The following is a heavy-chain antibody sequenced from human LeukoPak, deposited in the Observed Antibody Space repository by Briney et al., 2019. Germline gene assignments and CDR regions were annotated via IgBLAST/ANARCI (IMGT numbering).Heavy chain of an antibody. CDR3: ARDLYGDYSQDY. V-gene: IGHV3-30-3*01. J-gene: IGHJ4*02. Sequence: PGGSLRLSCAASGFTFSSYAMHWVRQAPGKGLEWVAVISYDGSNKYYADSVKGRFTISRDNAKNSLYLQMNSLRAEDTAVYYCARDLYGDYSQDYWGQGTLVTVSS. CDR2: ISYDGSNK. CDR1: GFTFSSYA. D-gene: IGHD4-17*01.